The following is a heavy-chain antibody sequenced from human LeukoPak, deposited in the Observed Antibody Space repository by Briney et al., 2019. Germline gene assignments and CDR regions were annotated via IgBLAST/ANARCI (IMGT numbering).Heavy chain of an antibody. CDR1: GGSISSYY. CDR2: IYSTGST. D-gene: IGHD6-13*01. CDR3: ARQIASAGTAGFDF. V-gene: IGHV4-4*07. J-gene: IGHJ4*02. Sequence: PSGTLSLTCTASGGSISSYYWSWIRQPAGKGLEWIGRIYSTGSTNYNPSLKSRVTMSVDTSKNQFSLSLRSVTAADTAVYYCARQIASAGTAGFDFWGQGALVTVSS.